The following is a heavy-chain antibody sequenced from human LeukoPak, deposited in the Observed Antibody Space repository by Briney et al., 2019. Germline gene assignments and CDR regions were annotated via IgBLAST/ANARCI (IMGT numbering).Heavy chain of an antibody. D-gene: IGHD3-10*01. CDR1: GFTFSSYA. CDR2: ISSNGGST. CDR3: VKETHYYGSGSYYVAFDP. V-gene: IGHV3-64D*06. Sequence: PGGSLRLSCSASGFTFSSYAMHWVRQAPGKGLGYVSAISSNGGSTYYADSVKGRFTISRDNSKNTLYLQMSSLRAEDTAVYYCVKETHYYGSGSYYVAFDPWGQGTLVTVSS. J-gene: IGHJ5*02.